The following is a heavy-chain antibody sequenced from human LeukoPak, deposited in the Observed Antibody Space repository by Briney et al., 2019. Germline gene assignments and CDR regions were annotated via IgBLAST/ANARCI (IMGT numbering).Heavy chain of an antibody. CDR2: IYYSGST. D-gene: IGHD2-2*01. CDR1: GGSISSYS. J-gene: IGHJ4*02. CDR3: ARAYQLHYFDY. Sequence: PSETLSLTCTVSGGSISSYSWSWIRQPPGKGPEWIGFIYYSGSTNYNPSLKSRVTISIDTSKNQFSLKLSSVTATDTAVYFCARAYQLHYFDYWGQGTLVTVSS. V-gene: IGHV4-59*08.